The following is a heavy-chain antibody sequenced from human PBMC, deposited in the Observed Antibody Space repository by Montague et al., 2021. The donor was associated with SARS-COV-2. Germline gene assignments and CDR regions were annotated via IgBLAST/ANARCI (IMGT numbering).Heavy chain of an antibody. CDR2: IDWDDDK. V-gene: IGHV2-70*11. Sequence: VKPTQTLTLTCTFSGFSLTTGGMYVSWIRQPPGKALGWLARIDWDDDKYYSASLKTRLTISKDTSKNQAVLTMTDLDPLDTGTYYCARTDGFNLLGFDSWGQGTLVAVSS. D-gene: IGHD5-24*01. CDR1: GFSLTTGGMY. CDR3: ARTDGFNLLGFDS. J-gene: IGHJ4*02.